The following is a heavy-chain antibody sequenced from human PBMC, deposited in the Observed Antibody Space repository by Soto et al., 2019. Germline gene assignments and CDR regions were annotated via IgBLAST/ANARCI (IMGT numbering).Heavy chain of an antibody. Sequence: LRLSCAASGFTFSSYAMSWVRQAPGKGLEWVSAISGSGGSTYYADSVKGRFTISRDNSKNTLYLQMNSLRAEDTAVYYCAKTGGYSNYFRRPFDYWGQGTLVTVSS. D-gene: IGHD4-4*01. CDR1: GFTFSSYA. CDR3: AKTGGYSNYFRRPFDY. J-gene: IGHJ4*02. V-gene: IGHV3-23*01. CDR2: ISGSGGST.